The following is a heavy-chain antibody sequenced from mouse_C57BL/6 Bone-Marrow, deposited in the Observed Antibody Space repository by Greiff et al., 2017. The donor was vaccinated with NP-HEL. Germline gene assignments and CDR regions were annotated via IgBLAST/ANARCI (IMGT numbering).Heavy chain of an antibody. D-gene: IGHD1-1*01. Sequence: EVKLVESGGGLVKPGGSLKLSCAASGFTFSDYGMHWVRQAPEKGLEWVAYISSGSSTIYYADTVKGRFTISRDNANNTLFLQMTSLRSEDTAMYYCARGFITLRDYFDYWGQGTTLTVSS. CDR1: GFTFSDYG. V-gene: IGHV5-17*01. J-gene: IGHJ2*01. CDR3: ARGFITLRDYFDY. CDR2: ISSGSSTI.